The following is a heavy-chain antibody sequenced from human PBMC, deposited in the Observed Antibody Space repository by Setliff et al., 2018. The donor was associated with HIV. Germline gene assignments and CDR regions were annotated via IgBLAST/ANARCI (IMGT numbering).Heavy chain of an antibody. Sequence: ASVKVSCKASGYTFTNYYIHWVRQAPGQGLEWMGLINPSGGKTSYAKKFQGRLTMTRDTSRSTVYMELSSLRSEDTAVYYCARGQASNDYGVSFWGQGTMVTVS. CDR1: GYTFTNYY. D-gene: IGHD4-17*01. J-gene: IGHJ3*01. CDR3: ARGQASNDYGVSF. CDR2: INPSGGKT. V-gene: IGHV1-46*01.